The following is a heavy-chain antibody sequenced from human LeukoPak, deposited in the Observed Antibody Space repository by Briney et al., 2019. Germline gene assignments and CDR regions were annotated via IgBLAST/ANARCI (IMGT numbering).Heavy chain of an antibody. D-gene: IGHD6-19*01. V-gene: IGHV3-30*04. CDR3: AKAGTQQWLLFVGVY. Sequence: GGSLRLSCTASGFTFSNHALHWVRQAPGQGPEWVALIRYDGSNKYYADSVKGRFTISRDNSKNTLYLQMNSLRVEDTAMYYCAKAGTQQWLLFVGVYWGQGALVTVSS. J-gene: IGHJ4*02. CDR1: GFTFSNHA. CDR2: IRYDGSNK.